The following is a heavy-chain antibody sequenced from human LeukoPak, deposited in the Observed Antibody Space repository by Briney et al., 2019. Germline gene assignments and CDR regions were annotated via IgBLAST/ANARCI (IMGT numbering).Heavy chain of an antibody. D-gene: IGHD3-16*01. Sequence: ASVNVSCKASGFTSTNFAVQWVRQARGQRLEWIGWIIVGSGATKCAQDFRERVTITRDLSTSTLYMELRSLTSEDTAVYYCAADLSNPRMGASYLDSWGQGTLVTVSS. V-gene: IGHV1-58*01. CDR1: GFTSTNFA. CDR3: AADLSNPRMGASYLDS. CDR2: IIVGSGAT. J-gene: IGHJ4*02.